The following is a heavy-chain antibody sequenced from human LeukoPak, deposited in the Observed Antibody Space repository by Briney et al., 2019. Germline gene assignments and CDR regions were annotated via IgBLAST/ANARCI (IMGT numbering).Heavy chain of an antibody. CDR2: IWYDGSNK. D-gene: IGHD3-10*01. CDR1: GFTFSNYA. CDR3: AKDLYGSGIIDY. Sequence: ERSLRLSCAASGFTFSNYAMYWVRQAPGKELEWVAIIWYDGSNKYYADSVKGRFTISRDNSENTVYLQMSSLRAEDTAVYYCAKDLYGSGIIDYWGQGTLVTVSS. V-gene: IGHV3-33*03. J-gene: IGHJ4*02.